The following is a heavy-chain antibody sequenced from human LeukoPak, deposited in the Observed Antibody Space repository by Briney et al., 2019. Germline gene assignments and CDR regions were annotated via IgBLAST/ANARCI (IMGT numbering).Heavy chain of an antibody. CDR3: ARVVTTGSYFYY. J-gene: IGHJ4*02. V-gene: IGHV4-61*01. CDR1: GGSVSSGSYD. Sequence: SETLSLTCTVSGGSVSSGSYDWSWIRQPPGKGLEWIAYIYYSGNTNYNPSLKSRVTISVDTSNNQFSLKLTSVTAADTAVYYCARVVTTGSYFYYWGQGTLVTVSS. CDR2: IYYSGNT. D-gene: IGHD4-17*01.